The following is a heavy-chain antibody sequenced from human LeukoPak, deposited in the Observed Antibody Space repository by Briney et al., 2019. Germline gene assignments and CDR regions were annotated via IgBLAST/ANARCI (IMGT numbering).Heavy chain of an antibody. V-gene: IGHV1-2*02. Sequence: GASVKVSCKTSGYTFASYGIYWVRQAPGQGLEWMGWINPNSGGTNYAQKFQGRVTMTRDTSISTAYMELSRLRSDDTAVYYCARDRYCSSTSCHNFDYWGQGTLVTVSS. CDR3: ARDRYCSSTSCHNFDY. CDR1: GYTFASYG. J-gene: IGHJ4*02. CDR2: INPNSGGT. D-gene: IGHD2-2*01.